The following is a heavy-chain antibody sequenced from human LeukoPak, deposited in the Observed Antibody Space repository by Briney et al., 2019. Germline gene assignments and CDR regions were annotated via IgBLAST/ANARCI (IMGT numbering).Heavy chain of an antibody. J-gene: IGHJ4*02. V-gene: IGHV3-9*01. Sequence: GGSLRLSCAASGFTFDDYAMHWVRQAPGKGLEWVSGISWNSGSIGYADSVKGRFTISRDNAKNSLYLQMNSLRAEDTALYYCAKGISFYSSGLGYWGQGTLVTVSS. CDR1: GFTFDDYA. D-gene: IGHD6-19*01. CDR2: ISWNSGSI. CDR3: AKGISFYSSGLGY.